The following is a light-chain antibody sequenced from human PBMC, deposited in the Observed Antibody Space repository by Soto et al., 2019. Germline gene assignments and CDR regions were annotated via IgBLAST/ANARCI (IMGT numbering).Light chain of an antibody. CDR2: GNS. J-gene: IGLJ3*02. Sequence: QSVLTQPPSVSGAPGQRVTISCTGYNSNIGAGYDVHWYQQLPGTAPKLLIYGNSNRPSGVPDRFSASKSGTSASLAITGLQAEHDAHYYCQSYDSSLSVWVFGGGTKLTVL. V-gene: IGLV1-40*01. CDR3: QSYDSSLSVWV. CDR1: NSNIGAGYD.